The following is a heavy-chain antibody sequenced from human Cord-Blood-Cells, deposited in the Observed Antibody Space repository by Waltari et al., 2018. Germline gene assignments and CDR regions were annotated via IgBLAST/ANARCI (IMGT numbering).Heavy chain of an antibody. Sequence: QVQLVQSGAEVKKPGASVKVSCKASGYTFTSYDINWVRQATGQGLEWMGWMNPNSGNTGYAQKFQGRVTMTRNTSISTAYMERSSLRSEDTAVYDCARCVPYSSSWRNWFDPWGQGTLVTGSS. CDR3: ARCVPYSSSWRNWFDP. D-gene: IGHD6-13*01. J-gene: IGHJ5*02. CDR1: GYTFTSYD. CDR2: MNPNSGNT. V-gene: IGHV1-8*01.